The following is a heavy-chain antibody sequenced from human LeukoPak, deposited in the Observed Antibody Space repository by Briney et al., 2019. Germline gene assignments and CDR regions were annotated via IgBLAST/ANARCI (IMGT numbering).Heavy chain of an antibody. D-gene: IGHD3-10*01. CDR1: GYSFSSGYY. CDR2: SDHSGST. Sequence: PSETLSLTCAVSGYSFSSGYYWGWIRPPPGRGLEWIGSSDHSGSTYYNPSLKSRVTMSVDTSKNKFSLKLSSVTAAVTAVYYCARASSPSHYYRSDLSFDYWGQGTLVTVSA. J-gene: IGHJ4*02. CDR3: ARASSPSHYYRSDLSFDY. V-gene: IGHV4-38-2*01.